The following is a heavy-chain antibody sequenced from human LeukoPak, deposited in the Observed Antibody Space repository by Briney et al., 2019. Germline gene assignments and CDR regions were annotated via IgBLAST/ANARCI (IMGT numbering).Heavy chain of an antibody. J-gene: IGHJ4*02. Sequence: GGSLRLSCAASGFIFNNYGLVWVRQAPGKGLEWVSAISNDGGGITYADFVKGRFSVSRDNSKNTLFLQMNSLRAEDTALYYCAKGSSGYFFDLWGQGTLVTVSS. V-gene: IGHV3-23*01. CDR2: ISNDGGGI. D-gene: IGHD3-22*01. CDR3: AKGSSGYFFDL. CDR1: GFIFNNYG.